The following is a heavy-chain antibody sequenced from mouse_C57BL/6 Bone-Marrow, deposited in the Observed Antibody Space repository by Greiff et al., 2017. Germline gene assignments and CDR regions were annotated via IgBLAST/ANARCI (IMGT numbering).Heavy chain of an antibody. CDR1: GFTFSDYY. CDR2: ISNGGGST. Sequence: EVKVEESGGGLVQPGGSLKLSCAASGFTFSDYYMYWVRQTPEKRLEWVAYISNGGGSTYYPDTVKGRFTISRDNAKNTLYLQMSRLKSEDTAMYYCARHDYYGRNYWCDDVWGTGTTVTVSS. V-gene: IGHV5-12*01. J-gene: IGHJ1*03. D-gene: IGHD1-1*01. CDR3: ARHDYYGRNYWCDDV.